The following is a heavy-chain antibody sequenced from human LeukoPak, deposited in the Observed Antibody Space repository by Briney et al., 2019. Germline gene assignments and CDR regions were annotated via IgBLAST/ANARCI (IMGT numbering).Heavy chain of an antibody. CDR3: AREEMDYGYYDY. J-gene: IGHJ4*02. Sequence: GGSLRLSCAASGFTFSSYGMHWVRQAPGKGLEWVSSISSGSSYIYYADSVKGRFTISRDNAKNSLYLQMNSLRAEDTAVYYCAREEMDYGYYDYWGQGTLVTVSS. CDR2: ISSGSSYI. CDR1: GFTFSSYG. D-gene: IGHD4/OR15-4a*01. V-gene: IGHV3-21*01.